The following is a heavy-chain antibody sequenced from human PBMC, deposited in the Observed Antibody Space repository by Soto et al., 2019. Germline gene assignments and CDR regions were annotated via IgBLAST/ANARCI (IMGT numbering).Heavy chain of an antibody. D-gene: IGHD1-1*01. CDR1: GFTFSTYG. CDR3: ARVKQPRRWVDGMDV. CDR2: ISSSGSYI. J-gene: IGHJ6*02. V-gene: IGHV3-21*01. Sequence: GGSLRLSCAASGFTFSTYGMNWVRQAPGKGLEWVSSISSSGSYIYYADSVKGRFTISRDNAKNSLYLQMNRLRAEATAVYYCARVKQPRRWVDGMDVWGQGTTVTVSS.